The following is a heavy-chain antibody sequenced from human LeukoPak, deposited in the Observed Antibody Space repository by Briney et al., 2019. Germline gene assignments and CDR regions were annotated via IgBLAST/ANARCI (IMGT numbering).Heavy chain of an antibody. D-gene: IGHD1-1*01. CDR3: AKVDYWSPENYLDS. J-gene: IGHJ4*02. V-gene: IGHV3-23*01. CDR1: GFTFSTYA. CDR2: ITDGADT. Sequence: GSLRLSCAASGFTFSTYAMSWVRQAPGKGLESVSVITDGADTYYADSAKGRFTISRDNSQNTVHLQMDNLRADDTAVYYCAKVDYWSPENYLDSWGQGTLVTVSS.